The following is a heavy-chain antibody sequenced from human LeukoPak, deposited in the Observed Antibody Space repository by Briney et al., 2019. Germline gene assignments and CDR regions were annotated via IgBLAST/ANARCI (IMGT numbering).Heavy chain of an antibody. Sequence: SETLSLTCAVYGGSFSGYYWSWIRQPPGKGLEWIGEINHSGSTNYNPSLKSRVTISVDTSKNQFSLKLSSVTAADTAVYYCARGRSSWYLNRPSYNWFDPWGQGTLVTVSS. J-gene: IGHJ5*02. V-gene: IGHV4-34*01. CDR3: ARGRSSWYLNRPSYNWFDP. D-gene: IGHD6-13*01. CDR1: GGSFSGYY. CDR2: INHSGST.